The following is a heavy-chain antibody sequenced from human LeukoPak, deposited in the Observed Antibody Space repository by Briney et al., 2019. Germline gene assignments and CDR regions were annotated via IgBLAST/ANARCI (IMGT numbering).Heavy chain of an antibody. CDR3: ARGGSSWFFDY. V-gene: IGHV1-46*01. J-gene: IGHJ4*02. Sequence: ASVKVSCKASGYTFTSYYMYWVRQAPGQGLEWMGIINPSGGSTSYAQKFQGRVTMTRDMSTSTVYMELSSLRSEDTAVYYCARGGSSWFFDYWGQGTLVTVSS. CDR1: GYTFTSYY. D-gene: IGHD6-13*01. CDR2: INPSGGST.